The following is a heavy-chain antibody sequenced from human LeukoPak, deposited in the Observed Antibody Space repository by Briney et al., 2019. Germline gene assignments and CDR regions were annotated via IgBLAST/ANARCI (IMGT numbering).Heavy chain of an antibody. CDR3: ARESYSSGPFDY. CDR2: IYYSGST. D-gene: IGHD6-19*01. V-gene: IGHV4-59*01. CDR1: GGSISSYY. Sequence: SETLSLTCTVSGGSISSYYWSWIRQPPGKGLEWIAYIYYSGSTTYNPSPKSRVTISSAASKNKFSLKLSSVTCADTAVLCCARESYSSGPFDYWGQGTLVTVSS. J-gene: IGHJ4*02.